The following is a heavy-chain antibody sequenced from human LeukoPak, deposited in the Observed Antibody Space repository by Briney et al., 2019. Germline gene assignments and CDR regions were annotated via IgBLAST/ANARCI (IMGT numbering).Heavy chain of an antibody. CDR3: ARDWAITMVRGVLSNYGMDV. CDR1: GYTFTGYY. Sequence: ASVKVSCEASGYTFTGYYRHWVRQAPGQGLEWMGWINPNSGGTNYAQKFQGRVTMTRDTSISTAYMELSRLRSDDTAVYYCARDWAITMVRGVLSNYGMDVWGQGTTVTVSS. V-gene: IGHV1-2*02. D-gene: IGHD3-10*01. J-gene: IGHJ6*02. CDR2: INPNSGGT.